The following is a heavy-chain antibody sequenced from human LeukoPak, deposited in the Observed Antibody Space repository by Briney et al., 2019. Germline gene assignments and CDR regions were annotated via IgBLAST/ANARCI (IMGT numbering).Heavy chain of an antibody. CDR1: GFTFSSYA. D-gene: IGHD3-10*01. J-gene: IGHJ4*02. CDR3: RSMVRGVIPTYYFDY. V-gene: IGHV3-23*01. Sequence: GGSLRLSCAASGFTFSSYAMSWVRQAPGKGLEWVSAISGSGGSTYYADSVKGRFTISSDNSKNTLYLQMNSLRAEDTAVYYCRSMVRGVIPTYYFDYWGQGTLVTVSS. CDR2: ISGSGGST.